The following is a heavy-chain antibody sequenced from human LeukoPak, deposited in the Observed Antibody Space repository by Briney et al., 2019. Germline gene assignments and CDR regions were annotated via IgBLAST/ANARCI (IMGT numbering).Heavy chain of an antibody. CDR1: GFTFSSYS. CDR3: ARSKYSSSSPPGY. V-gene: IGHV3-21*01. Sequence: GGSLRLSCAASGFTFSSYSMNWVRQAPGKGLEWVSSISSSSSYIYYADSVKGRFTISRDNAKNSLYLQMNSLSAEDTAVYYCARSKYSSSSPPGYWGQGTLVTVSS. CDR2: ISSSSSYI. D-gene: IGHD6-6*01. J-gene: IGHJ4*02.